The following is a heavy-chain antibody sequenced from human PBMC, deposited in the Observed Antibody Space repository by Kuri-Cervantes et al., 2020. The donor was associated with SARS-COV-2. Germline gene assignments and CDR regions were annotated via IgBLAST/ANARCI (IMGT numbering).Heavy chain of an antibody. CDR1: GGSLTSESYY. CDR3: ARGVGAAVAGTLITIYYYYGMDV. Sequence: SETLSLTCTVSGGSLTSESYYWGWIRQAPGKGLEWIGSISYSGTTYYNSSLKSRVTISVDTSKNQFSLKLSSVTAADTAVYYCARGVGAAVAGTLITIYYYYGMDVWGQGTTVTVSS. CDR2: ISYSGTT. D-gene: IGHD6-19*01. V-gene: IGHV4-39*01. J-gene: IGHJ6*02.